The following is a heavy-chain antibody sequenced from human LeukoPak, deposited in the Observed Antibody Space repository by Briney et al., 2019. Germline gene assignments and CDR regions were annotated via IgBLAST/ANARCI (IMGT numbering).Heavy chain of an antibody. CDR2: IYYSGST. D-gene: IGHD4-17*01. Sequence: SETLSLTCTVSGGSISSYYWSWIRQHPGKGLEWIGYIYYSGSTYYNPSLKSRVAISVDTSKNQFSLKLSSVTAADTAVYYCARDNYGDYGLDYWGQGTLVTVSS. CDR1: GGSISSYY. CDR3: ARDNYGDYGLDY. V-gene: IGHV4-59*06. J-gene: IGHJ4*02.